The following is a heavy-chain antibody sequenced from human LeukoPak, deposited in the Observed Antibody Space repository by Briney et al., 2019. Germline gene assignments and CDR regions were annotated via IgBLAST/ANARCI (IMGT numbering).Heavy chain of an antibody. CDR2: ISGSGSTI. Sequence: GGSLRLSCADSEFTIRDHYVSWIRQAPGKGLEGVSYISGSGSTIYYGDSVKGRFTISRDDAKKSVYLQMNSLRAEDTAVYYCARVGRRLLFLESWGLGTLVTASS. CDR1: EFTIRDHY. CDR3: ARVGRRLLFLES. V-gene: IGHV3-11*04. D-gene: IGHD6-6*01. J-gene: IGHJ4*02.